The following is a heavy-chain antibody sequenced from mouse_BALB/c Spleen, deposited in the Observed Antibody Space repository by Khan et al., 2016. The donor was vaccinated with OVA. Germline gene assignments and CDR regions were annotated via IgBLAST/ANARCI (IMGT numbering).Heavy chain of an antibody. CDR1: GFTFSSYG. J-gene: IGHJ2*01. CDR2: ISGDSNTI. V-gene: IGHV5-17*02. CDR3: ATSYFYGYYFDH. Sequence: EVELVESGGGLVQPGGSRKLSCAASGFTFSSYGMHWVRQAPEKGLEWVAYISGDSNTIYYADTVKGRFNISRDNPKKNLFLRMTSLMSEDTAMYYCATSYFYGYYFDHWGPGTTLTVSS. D-gene: IGHD1-1*01.